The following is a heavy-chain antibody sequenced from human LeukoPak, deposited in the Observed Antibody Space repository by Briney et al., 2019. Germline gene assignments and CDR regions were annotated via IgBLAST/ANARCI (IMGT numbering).Heavy chain of an antibody. Sequence: GGSLRLSCAASGFTLSSSEMNWVRQAPGKGLEWVSYISRSGSTIFYADSVKGRFTISRDNSKNTLYFQMNSLRAEDTAVYYCARASLGTMVRGVIRYYYMDVWGKGTAVTISS. V-gene: IGHV3-48*03. CDR1: GFTLSSSE. J-gene: IGHJ6*03. D-gene: IGHD3-10*01. CDR3: ARASLGTMVRGVIRYYYMDV. CDR2: ISRSGSTI.